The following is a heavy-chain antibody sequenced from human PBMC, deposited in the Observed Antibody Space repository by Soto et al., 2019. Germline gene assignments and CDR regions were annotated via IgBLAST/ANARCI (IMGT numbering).Heavy chain of an antibody. D-gene: IGHD3-16*02. CDR3: ARPSSYDYIWGSYRFDY. CDR2: IHYSGST. J-gene: IGHJ4*02. CDR1: GGSIGSYY. V-gene: IGHV4-59*01. Sequence: SETLSLTCTVSGGSIGSYYWSWIRQPPGKGLEWIGYIHYSGSTNYNPSLKSRVTISVDTSKNQFSLKVSSVTAADTAVYYCARPSSYDYIWGSYRFDYWGQGALVTVSS.